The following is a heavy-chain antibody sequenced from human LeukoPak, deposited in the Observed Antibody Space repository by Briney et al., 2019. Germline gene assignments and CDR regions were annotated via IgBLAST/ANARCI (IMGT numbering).Heavy chain of an antibody. Sequence: GESLKISCKGSGYSFTSYWIGWVRQMPGKGLEWMGIIYPGDSDTRYSPSFQGQVTISADKSISTAYLQWSSLKASDTAMYYCASRHGLLWFGELFAYWGQGTLVTVSS. V-gene: IGHV5-51*01. CDR1: GYSFTSYW. J-gene: IGHJ4*02. CDR3: ASRHGLLWFGELFAY. D-gene: IGHD3-10*01. CDR2: IYPGDSDT.